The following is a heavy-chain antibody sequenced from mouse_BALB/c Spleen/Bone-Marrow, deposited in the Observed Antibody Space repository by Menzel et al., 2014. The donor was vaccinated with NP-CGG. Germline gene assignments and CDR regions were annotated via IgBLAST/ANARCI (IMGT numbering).Heavy chain of an antibody. J-gene: IGHJ4*01. CDR2: ISSGGSYT. CDR3: ARLTPDYAMDY. Sequence: EVKLVESGGDLVKPGGSLKLSCAASGFTSSNYGMSWVRQTPDKRLEWVATISSGGSYTYFPGSVKGRFTISRDNAKNTLYLQMNSLKSEDAAMYYCARLTPDYAMDYWGQGTSVTVSS. D-gene: IGHD1-3*01. V-gene: IGHV5-6*01. CDR1: GFTSSNYG.